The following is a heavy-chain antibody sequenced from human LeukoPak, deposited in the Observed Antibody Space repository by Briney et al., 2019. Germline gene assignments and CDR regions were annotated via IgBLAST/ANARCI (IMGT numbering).Heavy chain of an antibody. Sequence: GGSLRLSCAASGFTFSSYAMSWVRQAPGKGLVWVSAISGSGGSTYYADSVKGRFTISRDNSKNTLYLQMNSLRAEDTAVYYCVSSSSGWGKFDYWGQGTLVTVSS. D-gene: IGHD6-19*01. J-gene: IGHJ4*02. CDR2: ISGSGGST. CDR3: VSSSSGWGKFDY. CDR1: GFTFSSYA. V-gene: IGHV3-23*01.